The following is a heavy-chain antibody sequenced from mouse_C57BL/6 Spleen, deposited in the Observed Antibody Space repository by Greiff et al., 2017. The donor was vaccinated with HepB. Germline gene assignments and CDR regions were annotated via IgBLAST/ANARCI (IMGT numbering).Heavy chain of an antibody. CDR3: ASRRIYYDYDDEG. V-gene: IGHV1-82*01. D-gene: IGHD2-4*01. Sequence: QVQLQQSGPELVKPGASVKISCKASGYAFSNSWMNWVKQRPGKGLEWIGRIYPGDGDTNYNGKFKGKATLTADKSSSTAYMQLSSLTSEDSAVYFCASRRIYYDYDDEGWGQGTTLTVSS. CDR2: IYPGDGDT. J-gene: IGHJ2*01. CDR1: GYAFSNSW.